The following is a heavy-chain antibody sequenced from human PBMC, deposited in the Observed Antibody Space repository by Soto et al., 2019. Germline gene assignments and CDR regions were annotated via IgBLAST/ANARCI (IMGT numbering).Heavy chain of an antibody. CDR2: IYHSGNT. J-gene: IGHJ5*02. D-gene: IGHD6-25*01. CDR3: AREAAGILNWFDP. CDR1: GGSISSGGYY. V-gene: IGHV4-31*03. Sequence: QVQLQESGPGLVKPSQTLSLTCTVSGGSISSGGYYWSWIRQHPGKGLEWIGYIYHSGNTYYKPSIQSRVTISVDTSKNQCALKLSSVTVADTAVYYCAREAAGILNWFDPWGQGTRVTVSS.